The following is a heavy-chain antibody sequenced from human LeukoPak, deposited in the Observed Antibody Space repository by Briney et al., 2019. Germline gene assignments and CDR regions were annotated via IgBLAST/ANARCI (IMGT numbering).Heavy chain of an antibody. CDR1: GGTFSSYA. J-gene: IGHJ3*02. CDR3: ARASTHRYNWKSGQLNDAFDI. Sequence: ASVKVSCKASGGTFSSYAISWVRQAPGQGLEWMGGIIPIFGTANYAQKLHGRVTMTTDTSTSTVYMELRSLQSNDTAVYYCARASTHRYNWKSGQLNDAFDIWGQGTMVTVSS. D-gene: IGHD1-20*01. CDR2: IIPIFGTA. V-gene: IGHV1-69*05.